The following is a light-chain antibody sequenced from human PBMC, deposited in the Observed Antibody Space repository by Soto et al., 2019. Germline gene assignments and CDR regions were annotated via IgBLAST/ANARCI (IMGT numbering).Light chain of an antibody. CDR1: QGVSVW. CDR2: SVS. Sequence: DIQLTQSPSSVSASVGDRVTITCRASQGVSVWLAWYQQKPGKAPKLLIYSVSSLQSGVPTRFSGSGSGTDFALTIRSLQPDDSATYFCQQATGFPVAFGGGTRVELK. V-gene: IGKV1-12*01. J-gene: IGKJ4*01. CDR3: QQATGFPVA.